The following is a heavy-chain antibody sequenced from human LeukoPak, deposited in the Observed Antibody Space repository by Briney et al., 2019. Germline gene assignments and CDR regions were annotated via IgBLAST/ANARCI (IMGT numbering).Heavy chain of an antibody. CDR2: FDPEDGET. CDR3: ARAFYGSGSQDPGPAFDI. D-gene: IGHD3-10*01. J-gene: IGHJ3*02. Sequence: ASVKVSCKASGGTFSSYTINWVRQAPGKGLEWMGGFDPEDGETIYAQKFQGRVTMTEDTSTDTAYMELRSLRSDDTAVYYCARAFYGSGSQDPGPAFDIWGQGTMVTVSS. V-gene: IGHV1-24*01. CDR1: GGTFSSYT.